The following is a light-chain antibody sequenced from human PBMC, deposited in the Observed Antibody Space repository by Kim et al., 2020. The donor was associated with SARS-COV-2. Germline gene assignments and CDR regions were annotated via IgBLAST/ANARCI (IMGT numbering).Light chain of an antibody. J-gene: IGKJ2*01. CDR2: GAS. CDR3: QQYNDWTAYT. V-gene: IGKV3-15*01. Sequence: VPPGERATLSCRASQSVKRNLAWYQQKPGQAPRLVIFGASTRATGLPARFSGSGSGTEFTLTISSVQSEDFAVYYCQQYNDWTAYTFGRGTKLEI. CDR1: QSVKRN.